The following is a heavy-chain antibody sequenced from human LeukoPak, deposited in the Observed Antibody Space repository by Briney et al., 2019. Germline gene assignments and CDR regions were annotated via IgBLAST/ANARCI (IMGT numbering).Heavy chain of an antibody. CDR1: GGTVGSYA. J-gene: IGHJ4*02. D-gene: IGHD3-22*01. CDR3: ARDKYYYDSSGYYHGYY. V-gene: IGHV1-69*04. Sequence: ASVKVSCKASGGTVGSYAISWVRQAPGQGLEWMGRIIPILGIANYAQKFQGRVTITADKSTSTAYMELSSLRSEDTAVYYCARDKYYYDSSGYYHGYYWGQGTLVTVSS. CDR2: IIPILGIA.